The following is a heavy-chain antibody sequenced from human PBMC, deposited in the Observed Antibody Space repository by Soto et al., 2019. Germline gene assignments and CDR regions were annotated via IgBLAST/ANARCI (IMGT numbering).Heavy chain of an antibody. CDR1: GYTFTGYY. Sequence: ASVKVSCKASGYTFTGYYMHWVRQAPGQGLAWMGWINPNSGGKNYAQKFQGWVTMTRDTYIRTAYMELSRLRFDDTDVYYCARTSGIYYYYYGMDVWGQGTPLTVSS. D-gene: IGHD1-26*01. V-gene: IGHV1-2*04. CDR2: INPNSGGK. CDR3: ARTSGIYYYYYGMDV. J-gene: IGHJ6*02.